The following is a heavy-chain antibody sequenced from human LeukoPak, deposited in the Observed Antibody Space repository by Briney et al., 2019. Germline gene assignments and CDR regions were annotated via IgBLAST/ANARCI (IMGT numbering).Heavy chain of an antibody. V-gene: IGHV4-61*02. CDR3: ARDNCSGGSCYPKGHDAFDI. CDR1: GGSISSGSYY. J-gene: IGHJ3*02. CDR2: IYTSGST. D-gene: IGHD2-15*01. Sequence: SETLSLTCTVSGGSISSGSYYWSWIRQPAGKGLEWIGRIYTSGSTNYNPSLKSRVTISVDTSKNQFSLKLSSVTAADTAVYYCARDNCSGGSCYPKGHDAFDIWGQGTMVTVSS.